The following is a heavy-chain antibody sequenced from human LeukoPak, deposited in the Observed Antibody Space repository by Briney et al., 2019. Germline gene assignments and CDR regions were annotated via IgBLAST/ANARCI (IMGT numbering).Heavy chain of an antibody. V-gene: IGHV4-59*01. CDR1: GGSISSYY. J-gene: IGHJ3*02. CDR2: IYYSGST. D-gene: IGHD3-16*01. Sequence: SETLSLTCTVSGGSISSYYWSWIRQPPGKGLEWIGYIYYSGSTNYNPSLKSRVTISVDTSKNQFSLKLSSVTAADTAVYYCARDLSWREGAFDIWGQGTMATVSS. CDR3: ARDLSWREGAFDI.